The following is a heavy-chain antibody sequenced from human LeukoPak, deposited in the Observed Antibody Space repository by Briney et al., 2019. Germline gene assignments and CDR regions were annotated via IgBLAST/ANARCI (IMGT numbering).Heavy chain of an antibody. CDR1: GFTFSSYW. CDR3: AKDMGETGTTAPSPVDY. Sequence: GGSLRLSCAASGFTFSSYWMHWVRQAPGKGLVWVSRINSDGSSTSYADSVKGRFTISRDNAKNTLYLQMNSLRAEDTAVYYCAKDMGETGTTAPSPVDYWGQGTLVTVSS. V-gene: IGHV3-74*01. CDR2: INSDGSST. D-gene: IGHD1-1*01. J-gene: IGHJ4*02.